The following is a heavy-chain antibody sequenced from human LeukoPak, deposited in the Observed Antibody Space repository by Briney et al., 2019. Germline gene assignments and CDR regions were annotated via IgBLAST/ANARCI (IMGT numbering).Heavy chain of an antibody. D-gene: IGHD3-10*01. J-gene: IGHJ4*02. CDR3: ARTKLLWFGESDY. CDR1: GGSITSISYY. V-gene: IGHV4-39*01. Sequence: SETLSLTCTVSGGSITSISYYWGWVRQPPGKGLDWIGSIYYSGSTYYNPSLKSRVTISIDTSKNQFSLKLSSVTAADTALYYCARTKLLWFGESDYWGQGTLVTVSS. CDR2: IYYSGST.